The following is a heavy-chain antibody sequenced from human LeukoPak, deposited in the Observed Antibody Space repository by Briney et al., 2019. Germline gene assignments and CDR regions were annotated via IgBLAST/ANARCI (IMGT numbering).Heavy chain of an antibody. Sequence: GGSLRLSCAPSGFSFSTYWMSWVRQAPGKGLEWVANIKEDGSQKYYVDSVKGRFTISRDNAKNSLYLQMNSLRAEDTAVYYCAIIPRAAAGPSARSPFHYWGQGTLVTVSS. J-gene: IGHJ4*02. V-gene: IGHV3-7*01. CDR3: AIIPRAAAGPSARSPFHY. CDR1: GFSFSTYW. CDR2: IKEDGSQK. D-gene: IGHD6-13*01.